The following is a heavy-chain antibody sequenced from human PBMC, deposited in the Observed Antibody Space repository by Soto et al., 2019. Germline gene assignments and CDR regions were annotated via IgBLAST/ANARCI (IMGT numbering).Heavy chain of an antibody. CDR3: ASMGYHYGSGSYPLDY. CDR2: IYNSGST. J-gene: IGHJ4*02. V-gene: IGHV4-59*08. Sequence: QVQLQESGPGLVKPSETLSLTCTGSGGPISSYYWTWIRQAPGRGLEWIGSIYNSGSTHYNPSLRSRVTISVDTSKNQFSLKLRSVTAADTAVYYCASMGYHYGSGSYPLDYWGQGTLVTVSS. CDR1: GGPISSYY. D-gene: IGHD3-10*01.